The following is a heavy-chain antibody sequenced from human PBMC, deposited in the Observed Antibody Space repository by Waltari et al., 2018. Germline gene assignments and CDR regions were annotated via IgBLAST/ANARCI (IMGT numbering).Heavy chain of an antibody. D-gene: IGHD5-12*01. Sequence: QVQLVESGGGVVQPGRSLRLSCAASGFTFSSYAMHWVRQAPGKGLEWVAVISYDGSNKYYADSVKGRFTISRDNSKNTLYLQMNSLRAEDTAVYYCASPDGGYDYGGGLPDDYWGQGTLVTVSS. CDR3: ASPDGGYDYGGGLPDDY. V-gene: IGHV3-30-3*01. J-gene: IGHJ4*02. CDR2: ISYDGSNK. CDR1: GFTFSSYA.